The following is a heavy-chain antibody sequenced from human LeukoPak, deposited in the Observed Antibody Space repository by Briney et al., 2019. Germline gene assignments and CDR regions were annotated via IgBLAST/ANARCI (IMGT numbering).Heavy chain of an antibody. Sequence: GESLKISCKGSGYSFTSYWNGWVRQMPGKGLEWMGIIYPGDSDTRYSPSFQGQVTISADKSISTAYLQWSSLKASDTAMYYCARPPSGYSSGWYYMDVWGKGTTVTVSS. J-gene: IGHJ6*03. D-gene: IGHD6-19*01. CDR2: IYPGDSDT. V-gene: IGHV5-51*01. CDR1: GYSFTSYW. CDR3: ARPPSGYSSGWYYMDV.